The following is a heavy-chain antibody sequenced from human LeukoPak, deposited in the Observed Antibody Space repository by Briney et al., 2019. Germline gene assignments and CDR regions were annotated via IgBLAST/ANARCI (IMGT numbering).Heavy chain of an antibody. CDR3: ANQLHPLLSGDSGMDV. D-gene: IGHD1-7*01. Sequence: GRSLRLSCAASGFTFSSYGMHWVRQAPGKGLEWGAVISYDGSKKYYAASVKGRFTISRDNSKNTLYLQMNSLRAEDTAVYYCANQLHPLLSGDSGMDVWGQGTTVTVSS. J-gene: IGHJ6*02. CDR1: GFTFSSYG. V-gene: IGHV3-30*18. CDR2: ISYDGSKK.